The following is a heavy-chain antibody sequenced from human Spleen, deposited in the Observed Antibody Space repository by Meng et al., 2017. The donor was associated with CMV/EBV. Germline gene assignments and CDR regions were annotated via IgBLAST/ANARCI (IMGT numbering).Heavy chain of an antibody. J-gene: IGHJ4*02. D-gene: IGHD6-6*01. Sequence: GGSLRLSCAASGFTFSSYSMNWVRQAPGKGLEWVSYISSSSSTIYYADSVKGRFTISRDNAKNSLYLQMNSLRAEDTAVYYCARDRGSSSSPYYFDYWGQGTLVTVSS. CDR2: ISSSSSTI. V-gene: IGHV3-48*04. CDR3: ARDRGSSSSPYYFDY. CDR1: GFTFSSYS.